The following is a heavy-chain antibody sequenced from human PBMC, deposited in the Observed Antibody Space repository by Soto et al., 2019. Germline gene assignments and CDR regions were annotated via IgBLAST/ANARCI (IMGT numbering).Heavy chain of an antibody. CDR3: ARGGGVYCSSTSCYRGGMDV. CDR1: GYTFTSYD. D-gene: IGHD2-2*01. Sequence: GASAKVSCKASGYTFTSYDINWVRQATGQGLEWMGWMNPNSGNTGYAQKFQGRVTMTRNASISTAYMELSSLRTEDTAVYYCARGGGVYCSSTSCYRGGMDVWGQGTTVTVSS. V-gene: IGHV1-8*01. J-gene: IGHJ6*02. CDR2: MNPNSGNT.